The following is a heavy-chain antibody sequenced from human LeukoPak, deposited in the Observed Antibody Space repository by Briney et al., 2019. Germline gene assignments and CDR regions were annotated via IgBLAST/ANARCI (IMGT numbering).Heavy chain of an antibody. CDR1: GYTLTELS. V-gene: IGHV1-2*06. Sequence: GASVKVSCKVSGYTLTELSMHWVRQAPGKGLVWMGRINPNSGGTNYAQKFQGRVTMTRDTSISTAYMELSRLRSDDTAVYYCARDSSDGMDVWGQGTTVTVSS. CDR2: INPNSGGT. J-gene: IGHJ6*02. CDR3: ARDSSDGMDV.